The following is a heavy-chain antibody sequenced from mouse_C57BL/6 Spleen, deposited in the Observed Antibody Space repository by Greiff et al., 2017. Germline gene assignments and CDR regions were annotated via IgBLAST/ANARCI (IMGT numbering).Heavy chain of an antibody. CDR1: GYTFTSYW. D-gene: IGHD2-4*01. J-gene: IGHJ2*01. V-gene: IGHV1-69*01. CDR2: IDPSDSYT. CDR3: ARGNDYDYFDY. Sequence: QVQLKQPGAELVMPGASVKLSCKASGYTFTSYWMHWVKQRPGQGLEWIGEIDPSDSYTNYNQKFKGKSTLTVDKSSSTAYMQLSSLTSEDSAVYYCARGNDYDYFDYWGQGTTLTVSS.